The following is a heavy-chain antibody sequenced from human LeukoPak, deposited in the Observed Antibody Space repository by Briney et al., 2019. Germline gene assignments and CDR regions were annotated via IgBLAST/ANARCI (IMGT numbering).Heavy chain of an antibody. Sequence: SVKVSCKASGGTFSSYAISWVRQAPGQGLEWMGGIIPIFGTANYAQKFQGRVTMTEDTSTDTAYMELSSLRSEDTAVYYCATGGGYDILTGYRPAGYWGQGTLVTVSS. V-gene: IGHV1-69*06. CDR2: IIPIFGTA. J-gene: IGHJ4*02. CDR1: GGTFSSYA. CDR3: ATGGGYDILTGYRPAGY. D-gene: IGHD3-9*01.